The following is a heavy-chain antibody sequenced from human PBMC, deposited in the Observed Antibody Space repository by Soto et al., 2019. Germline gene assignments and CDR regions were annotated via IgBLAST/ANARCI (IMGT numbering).Heavy chain of an antibody. CDR3: TSLYDFWSGYPPNRDKKDYYYYYYMDV. CDR1: GFTFSGSA. Sequence: GGSLRLSCAASGFTFSGSAMHWVRQASGKGLEWVGRIRSKANSYATAYAASVKGRFTISRDDSKNTAYLQMNSLKTEDTAVYYCTSLYDFWSGYPPNRDKKDYYYYYYMDVWGKGTTVTVSS. CDR2: IRSKANSYAT. J-gene: IGHJ6*03. D-gene: IGHD3-3*01. V-gene: IGHV3-73*01.